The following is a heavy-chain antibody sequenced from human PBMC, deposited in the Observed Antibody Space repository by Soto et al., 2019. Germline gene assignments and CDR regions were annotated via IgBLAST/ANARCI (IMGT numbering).Heavy chain of an antibody. CDR2: IYYSGST. CDR1: GGSISSYY. D-gene: IGHD3-3*01. V-gene: IGHV4-59*01. Sequence: QVQLQESGPGLVKPSETLSLTCTVSGGSISSYYWSWIRQPPGKGLEWIGYIYYSGSTNYNPSRQSRVTISGDTSKNQCSLKLSSVTAADTAVYYCARVTYDFCSGYYTRDYYYYYMDVWCKGTTVTVSS. CDR3: ARVTYDFCSGYYTRDYYYYYMDV. J-gene: IGHJ6*03.